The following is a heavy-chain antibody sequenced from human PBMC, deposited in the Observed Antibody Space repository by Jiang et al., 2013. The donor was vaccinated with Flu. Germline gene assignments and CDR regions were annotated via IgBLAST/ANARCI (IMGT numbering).Heavy chain of an antibody. Sequence: LLKPSETLSLTCAVYGGSFSGYYWSWIRQPPGKGLEWIGEINHSGSTNYNPSLKSRVTISVDTSKNQFSLKLSSVTAADTAVYYCATMNGSGSYYTRGYYYGMDVWGQGTTVTVSS. D-gene: IGHD3-10*01. V-gene: IGHV4-34*01. CDR2: INHSGST. CDR1: GGSFSGYY. J-gene: IGHJ6*02. CDR3: ATMNGSGSYYTRGYYYGMDV.